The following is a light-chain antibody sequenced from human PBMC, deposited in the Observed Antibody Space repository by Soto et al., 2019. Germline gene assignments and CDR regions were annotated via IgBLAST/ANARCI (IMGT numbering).Light chain of an antibody. Sequence: QAVVTQEPSFSVSPGGTVTLTCGLSSGSVSTGYYPSWYQQTPGQAPRTLIHSTNTRSSGVPDRFSGSILGNKAALTITGAQADDESNYYCVLYMGSGISVFGGGTKLTVL. CDR2: STN. V-gene: IGLV8-61*01. J-gene: IGLJ3*02. CDR3: VLYMGSGISV. CDR1: SGSVSTGYY.